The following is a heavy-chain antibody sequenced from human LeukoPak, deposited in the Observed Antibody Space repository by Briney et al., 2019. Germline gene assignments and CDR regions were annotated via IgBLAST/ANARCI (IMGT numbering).Heavy chain of an antibody. Sequence: PGGSLRLSCAASGFSFSNCSMNWVRQAPGKGLEWVSSISSSSTYIYYADSLEGRFTISRDNVRNSLYLQMNSLRAEDTAVHYCAGDYEGNLAFDIWGQGTMVTVSS. CDR1: GFSFSNCS. D-gene: IGHD4-23*01. CDR2: ISSSSTYI. V-gene: IGHV3-21*01. J-gene: IGHJ3*02. CDR3: AGDYEGNLAFDI.